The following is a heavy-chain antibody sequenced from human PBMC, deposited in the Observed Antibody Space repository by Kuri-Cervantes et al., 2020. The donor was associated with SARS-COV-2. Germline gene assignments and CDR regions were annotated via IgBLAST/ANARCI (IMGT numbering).Heavy chain of an antibody. Sequence: GGSLRLSCAASGFTFSSYAMSWVRQAPGKGLEWVSAISGSGGSTYYADSVKGRFTTSRDNSKNTLYLQMNSLRAEDTAVYYCAKDQGRVVVTAIFGYWGQGTLVTVSS. CDR1: GFTFSSYA. CDR2: ISGSGGST. J-gene: IGHJ4*02. V-gene: IGHV3-23*01. CDR3: AKDQGRVVVTAIFGY. D-gene: IGHD2-21*02.